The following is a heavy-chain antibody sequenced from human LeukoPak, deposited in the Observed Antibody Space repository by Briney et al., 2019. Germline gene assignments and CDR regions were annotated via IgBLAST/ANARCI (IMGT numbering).Heavy chain of an antibody. V-gene: IGHV3-23*01. CDR2: INNSGGST. D-gene: IGHD4/OR15-4a*01. CDR1: GFTFSSYA. Sequence: PGGSLRLSCAASGFTFSSYAMNWVRQAPGKGLAWVSGINNSGGSTYYADSVKGRFTISRDNAKNSLYLEMNSLRAEDTAVYYCAKGLAPNANSHFDYWGQGTLVTVSS. CDR3: AKGLAPNANSHFDY. J-gene: IGHJ4*02.